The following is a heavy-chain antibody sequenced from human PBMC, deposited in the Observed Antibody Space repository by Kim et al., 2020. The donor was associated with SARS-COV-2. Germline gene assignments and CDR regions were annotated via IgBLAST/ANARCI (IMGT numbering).Heavy chain of an antibody. J-gene: IGHJ6*02. Sequence: GGSLRLSCEASGFSFADYGMHWVRQPPGKGLEWVSGIGWNSINIGYADSVRGRFTISRDNARKSLYLQMNAVRGDDTALYFCAKDRGGDPRFGLGVWGQGTTVIVSS. V-gene: IGHV3-9*01. CDR2: IGWNSINI. CDR3: AKDRGGDPRFGLGV. D-gene: IGHD2-21*02. CDR1: GFSFADYG.